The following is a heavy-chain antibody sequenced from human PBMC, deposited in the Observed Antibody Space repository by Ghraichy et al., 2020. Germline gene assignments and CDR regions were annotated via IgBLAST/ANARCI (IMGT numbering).Heavy chain of an antibody. V-gene: IGHV3-30*02. CDR2: LWATGRND. D-gene: IGHD2-21*01. CDR3: AKRGEDNPYFFDS. J-gene: IGHJ4*01. Sequence: GGSLRLACAASGFTFTDYTLHWVRQAPGKGLEWVAALWATGRNDYYADSVRGRFTISRDNHRNTLYLHMNTLKTEDTALYYCAKRGEDNPYFFDSWGHGTRVTVSS. CDR1: GFTFTDYT.